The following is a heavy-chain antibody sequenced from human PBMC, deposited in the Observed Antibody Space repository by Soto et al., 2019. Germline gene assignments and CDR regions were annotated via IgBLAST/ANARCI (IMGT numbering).Heavy chain of an antibody. Sequence: SSETLSLTCTVSGGSISSGGYYWSWIRQHPGKGLEWIGYIYYSGSTYYNPSLKSRVTISVDTSKNQFSLKLSSVTAADTAVYYCARVGYCSGGSCYSMVAPFDPWGQGXLVTVSS. J-gene: IGHJ5*02. V-gene: IGHV4-31*03. CDR2: IYYSGST. CDR1: GGSISSGGYY. CDR3: ARVGYCSGGSCYSMVAPFDP. D-gene: IGHD2-15*01.